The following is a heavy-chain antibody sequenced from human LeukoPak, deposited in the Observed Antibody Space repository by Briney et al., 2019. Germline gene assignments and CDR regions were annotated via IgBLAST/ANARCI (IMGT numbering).Heavy chain of an antibody. CDR3: AKAPGDSSGYYYGLPDY. V-gene: IGHV3-NL1*01. CDR2: IYSGGST. D-gene: IGHD3-22*01. CDR1: GFTFSSYG. Sequence: GGSLRLSCAASGFTFSSYGMHWVRQAPGKGLEWVSVIYSGGSTYYADSVKGRFTISRDNSKNTLYLQMNSLRDDDTAVYYCAKAPGDSSGYYYGLPDYWGQGTLVTVSS. J-gene: IGHJ4*02.